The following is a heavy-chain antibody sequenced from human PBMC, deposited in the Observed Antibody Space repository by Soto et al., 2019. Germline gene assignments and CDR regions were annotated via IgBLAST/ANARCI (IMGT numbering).Heavy chain of an antibody. Sequence: SGPTLVNPTQTLTLTCTFSGFSLSTRGVGVGWIRQPPGKALEWLTLIYWNDDKRYSPSLKSRLTITMDTSKNEVVLTMTNMDPVDTATYYCSLRGFIASAFDYWGQGTLLTVSS. D-gene: IGHD2-15*01. CDR1: GFSLSTRGVG. J-gene: IGHJ4*02. CDR2: IYWNDDK. CDR3: SLRGFIASAFDY. V-gene: IGHV2-5*01.